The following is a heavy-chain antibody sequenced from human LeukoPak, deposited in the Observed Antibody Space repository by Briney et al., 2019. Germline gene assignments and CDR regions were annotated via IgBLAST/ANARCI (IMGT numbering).Heavy chain of an antibody. D-gene: IGHD3-3*01. V-gene: IGHV3-21*04. CDR2: ITSSGTYT. J-gene: IGHJ4*02. CDR3: AKADMYYDFWSGYPLDY. Sequence: GGSLRLSCADSGFTFSNYNMNWVRQAPGKAMEWVSSITSSGTYTFYADSVKGRFTISRDNSKNTLYLQMNSLRAEDTAIYYCAKADMYYDFWSGYPLDYWGQGTLVTVSS. CDR1: GFTFSNYN.